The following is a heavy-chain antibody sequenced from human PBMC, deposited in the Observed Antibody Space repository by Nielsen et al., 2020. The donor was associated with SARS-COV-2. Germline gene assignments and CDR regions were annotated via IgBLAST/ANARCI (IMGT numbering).Heavy chain of an antibody. CDR2: INPSGGST. D-gene: IGHD6-13*01. Sequence: ASVKVSCKASGYTFTSYYMHWVRQAPGQGLEWMGIINPSGGSTSYARKFQGRVTMTRDTSTSTVYMELSSLRSEDTAVYYCARYCIAAAAYNWFDPWGQGTLVTVSS. CDR1: GYTFTSYY. V-gene: IGHV1-46*01. CDR3: ARYCIAAAAYNWFDP. J-gene: IGHJ5*02.